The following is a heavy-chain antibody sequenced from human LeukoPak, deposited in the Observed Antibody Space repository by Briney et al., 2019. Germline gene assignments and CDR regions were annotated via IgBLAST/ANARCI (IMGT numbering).Heavy chain of an antibody. Sequence: ASVKVSCKASGYTFTAYYMHWVRQAPGQPLEWMGWFNPNSGGTNYAQKFQGRVTMTRDTSITTAYMEMSRLRSDDTALYYCARSPHILTGENFDYWGQGTLVTVSS. CDR2: FNPNSGGT. D-gene: IGHD3-9*01. CDR3: ARSPHILTGENFDY. J-gene: IGHJ4*02. V-gene: IGHV1-2*02. CDR1: GYTFTAYY.